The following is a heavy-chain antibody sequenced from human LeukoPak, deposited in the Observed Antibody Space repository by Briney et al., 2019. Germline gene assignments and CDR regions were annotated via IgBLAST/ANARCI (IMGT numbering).Heavy chain of an antibody. CDR3: AKDLGGYSYGSQYYYYYGMDV. Sequence: GRSLRLSCAASGFTFSSYGMHWVRQAPGKGLEWVAVISYDGSNKYYADSVKGRFTISRDNSKNTLYLQMNSLRAEDTAVYYCAKDLGGYSYGSQYYYYYGMDVWCQGTTVTVSS. D-gene: IGHD5-18*01. V-gene: IGHV3-30*18. CDR1: GFTFSSYG. J-gene: IGHJ6*02. CDR2: ISYDGSNK.